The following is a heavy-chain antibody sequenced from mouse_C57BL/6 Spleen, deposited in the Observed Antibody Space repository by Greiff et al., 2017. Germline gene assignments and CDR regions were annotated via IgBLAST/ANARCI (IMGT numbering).Heavy chain of an antibody. V-gene: IGHV1-80*01. J-gene: IGHJ2*01. CDR2: IYPGDGDT. Sequence: QVQLKQSVAELVKPGASVKISCKASGYAFSSYWMNWVKQRPGQGLEWIGQIYPGDGDTNYNRKFKGQATLTADKSSSTAYMQLSSLTSEDSAVYVCASGGAAQAFGYWGQGTTLTVSS. CDR1: GYAFSSYW. CDR3: ASGGAAQAFGY. D-gene: IGHD3-2*02.